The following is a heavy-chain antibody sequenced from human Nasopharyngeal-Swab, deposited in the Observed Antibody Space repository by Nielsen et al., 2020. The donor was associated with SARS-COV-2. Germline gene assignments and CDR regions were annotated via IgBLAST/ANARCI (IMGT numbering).Heavy chain of an antibody. CDR3: AGARDWGSYFYYYYMDV. V-gene: IGHV4-61*01. CDR2: IYNNGST. Sequence: SETLSLTCTVSGGSVSTGSYYWTWIRQPPGKGLAWIGYIYNNGSTKYNPSLKSRVTISVDTSKNQFSLKLNSVTAADTAVYYCAGARDWGSYFYYYYMDVWGNGTTVTVPS. J-gene: IGHJ6*03. D-gene: IGHD7-27*01. CDR1: GGSVSTGSYY.